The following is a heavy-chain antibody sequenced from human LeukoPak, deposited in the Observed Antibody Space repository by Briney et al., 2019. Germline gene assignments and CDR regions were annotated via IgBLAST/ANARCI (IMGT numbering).Heavy chain of an antibody. V-gene: IGHV3-23*01. CDR2: ISNSGGST. Sequence: GGSLRLSCAASGFTFSTYTMGWVRQAPGKGLEWVSTISNSGGSTYYADSVKGRFTISRDNSKNTLYLQMNSLRAEDTAVYYCANPRRYFDWTHDNWGQGTLVTVSS. D-gene: IGHD3-9*01. CDR3: ANPRRYFDWTHDN. J-gene: IGHJ4*02. CDR1: GFTFSTYT.